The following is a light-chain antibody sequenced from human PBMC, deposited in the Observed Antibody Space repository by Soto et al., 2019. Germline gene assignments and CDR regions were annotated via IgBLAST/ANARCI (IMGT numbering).Light chain of an antibody. J-gene: IGLJ1*01. CDR3: SSYTSSSTYV. V-gene: IGLV2-14*01. CDR2: DVS. CDR1: SSDVGGYNY. Sequence: QSALTQPASVSGSPGQSITISCTGTSSDVGGYNYVSWYQQHPGKAPKLMIYDVSNRPSGVSNRFSGSKSGNTASLTISGRQAEDEADYYFSSYTSSSTYVFGTVTKLTVL.